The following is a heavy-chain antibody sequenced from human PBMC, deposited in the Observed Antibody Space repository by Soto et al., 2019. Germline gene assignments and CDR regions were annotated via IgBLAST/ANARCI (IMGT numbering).Heavy chain of an antibody. J-gene: IGHJ3*02. CDR2: IYSGGST. V-gene: IGHV3-66*01. Sequence: EVQLVESGGGLVQPGGSLRLSCAASGFNVSSNYMSWVRQAPGKGLEWVSVIYSGGSTYYADSVKGRFTISRDNSKNTLYLQMNSLRAEDTAMYYCARSEHSRGRVLRPYDAFDIWGQGTMVTVSS. CDR3: ARSEHSRGRVLRPYDAFDI. CDR1: GFNVSSNY. D-gene: IGHD5-12*01.